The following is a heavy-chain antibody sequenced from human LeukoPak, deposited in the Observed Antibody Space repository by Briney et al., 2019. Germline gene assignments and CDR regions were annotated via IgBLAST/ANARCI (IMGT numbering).Heavy chain of an antibody. V-gene: IGHV3-7*04. CDR3: TRVGYIDEGIDY. Sequence: GGSLRLSCAVSGFTFSNYWMTWVRQAPGKGLEWVANIEQDGSKKSYVDSVKGRFTISRDNAKNSLYLQMNSLRAEDTAIYYCTRVGYIDEGIDYWGQGTLVTVSS. CDR2: IEQDGSKK. J-gene: IGHJ4*02. D-gene: IGHD5-24*01. CDR1: GFTFSNYW.